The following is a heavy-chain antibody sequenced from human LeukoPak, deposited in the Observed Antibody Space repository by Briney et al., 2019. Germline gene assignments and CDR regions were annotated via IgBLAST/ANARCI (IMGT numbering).Heavy chain of an antibody. CDR1: GFTLCSYA. Sequence: GGSLRLSCAASGFTLCSYAMSWGRQAPGEGVGWVSAISGSGGSTYYADSVKGRFTISRDNSKNTLYLQMNSLRAEDTAVYYCAKALQYYYGSSPFWGQGTLVTVSS. V-gene: IGHV3-23*01. J-gene: IGHJ4*02. CDR3: AKALQYYYGSSPF. CDR2: ISGSGGST. D-gene: IGHD3-22*01.